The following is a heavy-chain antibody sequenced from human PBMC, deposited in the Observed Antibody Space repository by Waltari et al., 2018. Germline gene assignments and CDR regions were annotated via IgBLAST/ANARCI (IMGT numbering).Heavy chain of an antibody. V-gene: IGHV3-21*01. CDR1: GFTFRSYS. J-gene: IGHJ4*02. Sequence: EVQLVESGGGLVKPGGSLRLSCAASGFTFRSYSMHWVRQAPGKGLEWVSSSSSSSSYIYYADSVKGRFTISRDNAKNSLYLQMNSLRAEDTAVYYCACSGGSCYDYWGQGTLVTVSS. CDR3: ACSGGSCYDY. CDR2: SSSSSSYI. D-gene: IGHD2-15*01.